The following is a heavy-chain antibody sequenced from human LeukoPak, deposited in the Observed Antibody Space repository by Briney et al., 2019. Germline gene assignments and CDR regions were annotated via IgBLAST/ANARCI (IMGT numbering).Heavy chain of an antibody. J-gene: IGHJ5*02. CDR1: GFAFSSYG. V-gene: IGHV3-30*18. D-gene: IGHD3-10*01. CDR2: ISYDGSNK. CDR3: AKAMDTMVRGVIIPWFDP. Sequence: GGSLRLSCAASGFAFSSYGLHWVRQAPGKGLEWVALISYDGSNKYYADSVKGRFTISRDNSKNTLYLQMNSLRAEDTAVYYCAKAMDTMVRGVIIPWFDPWGQGTLVTVSS.